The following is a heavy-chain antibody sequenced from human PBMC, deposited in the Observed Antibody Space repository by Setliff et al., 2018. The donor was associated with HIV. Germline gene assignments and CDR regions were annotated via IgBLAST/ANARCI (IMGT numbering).Heavy chain of an antibody. J-gene: IGHJ5*02. CDR1: NYSINSGYY. D-gene: IGHD3-3*01. CDR3: ARQSITIFGMVISGFDP. Sequence: PSETLSLTCAVSNYSINSGYYWGWTRQPPGKGLEWIGGIYHSGSTYYNPSLKSRVTISVDTSKNQVSLRLTSVTAADTAVYYCARQSITIFGMVISGFDPWGQGTLVTVSS. V-gene: IGHV4-38-2*01. CDR2: IYHSGST.